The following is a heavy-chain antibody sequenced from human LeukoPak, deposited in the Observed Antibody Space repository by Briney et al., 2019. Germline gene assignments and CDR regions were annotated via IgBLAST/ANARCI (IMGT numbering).Heavy chain of an antibody. J-gene: IGHJ4*02. CDR2: INHSGST. CDR1: GGSFSGYY. V-gene: IGHV4-34*01. CDR3: ARGRGLLWFGELGLRY. Sequence: SETLSHTCAVYGGSFSGYYWSWIRQPPGKGLEWIGEINHSGSTNYNPSLKSRVTISVDTSKNQFSLKLSSVTAADTAVYYCARGRGLLWFGELGLRYWGQGTLVTVSS. D-gene: IGHD3-10*01.